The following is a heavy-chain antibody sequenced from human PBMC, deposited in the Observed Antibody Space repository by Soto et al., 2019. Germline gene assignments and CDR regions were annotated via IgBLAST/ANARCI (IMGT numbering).Heavy chain of an antibody. Sequence: GGSLRLSCAASGFTFSSYALSWVSQTPGRGLEWVSRINSDGSSIHYSDSVKGRFTISKDNSKKTLYLQMDSLRADDTAVYYCAKLDGDFVASGVWGQGTTVTVSS. CDR3: AKLDGDFVASGV. V-gene: IGHV3-23*01. CDR1: GFTFSSYA. CDR2: INSDGSSI. J-gene: IGHJ6*02. D-gene: IGHD4-17*01.